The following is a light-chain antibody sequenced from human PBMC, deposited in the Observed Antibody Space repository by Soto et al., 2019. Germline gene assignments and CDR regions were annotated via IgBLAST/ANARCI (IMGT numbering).Light chain of an antibody. V-gene: IGKV1-5*03. CDR2: KAS. Sequence: DIQMTQSPSTLSASVGDRVTITCRASQSISSWLAWYQQKPGKAPKLLIYKASSLASGVPSRFSGSGSGTEFALPVTGLQPDVFAAYYCQQYNSYWTVGQGTKVEIK. J-gene: IGKJ1*01. CDR3: QQYNSYWT. CDR1: QSISSW.